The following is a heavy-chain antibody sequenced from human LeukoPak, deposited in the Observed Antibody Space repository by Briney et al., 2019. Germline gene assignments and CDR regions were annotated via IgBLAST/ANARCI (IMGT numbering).Heavy chain of an antibody. D-gene: IGHD6-6*01. J-gene: IGHJ6*03. CDR2: VYYSGST. CDR3: ARLYSSSPYYYYYYMDV. V-gene: IGHV4-59*01. CDR1: GGSISSYY. Sequence: SETLSLTCTVSGGSISSYYWSWIRQPPGKGLEWIGYVYYSGSTNYNPFLKSRVTISVDTSKNQFSLKLSSVTAADTAVYYCARLYSSSPYYYYYYMDVWGKGTTVTVSS.